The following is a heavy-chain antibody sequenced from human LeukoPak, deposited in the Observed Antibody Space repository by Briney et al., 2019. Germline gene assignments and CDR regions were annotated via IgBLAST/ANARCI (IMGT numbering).Heavy chain of an antibody. CDR3: ARGVNRRWLQKWGYYFDY. CDR1: GGSISSYY. J-gene: IGHJ4*02. D-gene: IGHD5-24*01. CDR2: IYYSGST. V-gene: IGHV4-59*12. Sequence: SETLSLTCTVSGGSISSYYWSWIRQPPGKGLEWIGYIYYSGSTNYNPSLKSRVTISVDTSKNQFSLKLSSVTAADTAVYYCARGVNRRWLQKWGYYFDYWGQGTLVTVSS.